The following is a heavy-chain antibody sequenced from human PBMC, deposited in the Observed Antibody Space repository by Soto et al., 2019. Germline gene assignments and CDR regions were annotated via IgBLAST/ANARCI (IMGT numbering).Heavy chain of an antibody. J-gene: IGHJ4*02. CDR1: GGSISSYY. CDR3: ARESTYYYDTGFDY. Sequence: SETLSLTXTVSGGSISSYYWSWIRQPPGKGLEWIGYIYYSGSTNYNPSLKSRVTISVDTSKNQFSLKLSSVTAADTAVYYCARESTYYYDTGFDYWGQGTLVTVSS. V-gene: IGHV4-59*01. D-gene: IGHD3-22*01. CDR2: IYYSGST.